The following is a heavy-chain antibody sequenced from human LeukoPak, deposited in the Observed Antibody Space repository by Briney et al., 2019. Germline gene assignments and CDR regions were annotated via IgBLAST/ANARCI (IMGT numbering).Heavy chain of an antibody. CDR1: GGSISSGGYS. CDR3: ARQIVVVPAALILFDY. J-gene: IGHJ4*02. V-gene: IGHV4-61*08. CDR2: IYYSGST. Sequence: SETLSLTCAVSGGSISSGGYSWSWIRQPPGRGLEWIGYIYYSGSTNYNPSLKSRVTISVDTSKNQFSLKLSSVTAADTAVYYCARQIVVVPAALILFDYWGQGTLVTVSS. D-gene: IGHD2-2*01.